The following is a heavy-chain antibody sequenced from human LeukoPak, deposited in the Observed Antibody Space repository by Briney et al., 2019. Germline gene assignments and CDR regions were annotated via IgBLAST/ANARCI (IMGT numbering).Heavy chain of an antibody. V-gene: IGHV4-59*01. CDR3: ARGGSRTPDAFDI. J-gene: IGHJ3*02. D-gene: IGHD2-2*01. Sequence: PSETLSLTCTVSGGSISSYYWSWIRQPPGKGLEWIGYIYYSGSTYYNPSLKSRVTISVDTSKNQFSLKLSSVTAADTAVYYCARGGSRTPDAFDIWGQGTMVTVSS. CDR1: GGSISSYY. CDR2: IYYSGST.